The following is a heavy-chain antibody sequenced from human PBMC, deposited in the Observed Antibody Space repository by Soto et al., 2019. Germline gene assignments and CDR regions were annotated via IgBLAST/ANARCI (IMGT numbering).Heavy chain of an antibody. Sequence: QVQLVESGGGVVQPGRSLRLSCAASGFTFSSYGMHWVRQAPGKGLEWVAVIWYDGSNKYYADSVKGRFTISRDNSKNTLYLQMNRLRAEDTAVYYCARVYCSGGSCYGGDFDYWGQGTLVTVSS. CDR2: IWYDGSNK. CDR3: ARVYCSGGSCYGGDFDY. CDR1: GFTFSSYG. V-gene: IGHV3-33*01. D-gene: IGHD2-15*01. J-gene: IGHJ4*02.